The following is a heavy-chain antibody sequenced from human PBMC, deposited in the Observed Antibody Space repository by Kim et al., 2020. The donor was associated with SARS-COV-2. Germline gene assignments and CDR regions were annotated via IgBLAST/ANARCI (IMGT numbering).Heavy chain of an antibody. V-gene: IGHV4-34*01. CDR2: INHSGST. CDR1: GGSISGYY. Sequence: SETLSLTCAVYGGSISGYYWSWIRQPPGKGLEWIGEINHSGSTNYNPSLKSRVTISVDTSTNQCALKLSSVTAADTSVYYCARGGAGYGGFWGQGTLVTVSS. J-gene: IGHJ4*02. D-gene: IGHD4-17*01. CDR3: ARGGAGYGGF.